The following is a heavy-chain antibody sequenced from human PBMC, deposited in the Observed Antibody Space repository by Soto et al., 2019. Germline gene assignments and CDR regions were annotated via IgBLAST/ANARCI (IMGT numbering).Heavy chain of an antibody. CDR2: ITGGGYNT. J-gene: IGHJ4*02. CDR1: GFTFTSYA. CDR3: TQDGGSRDWLTVN. D-gene: IGHD3-9*01. V-gene: IGHV3-23*01. Sequence: EVQLFASGGDLVQPGGSLRLSCAASGFTFTSYAMSWIRQAPGKGLEWVSAITGGGYNTYYADSVKGRFTISRDNSTNTLYLQMNSLRADDTAFYYWTQDGGSRDWLTVNLGPGTLVTASS.